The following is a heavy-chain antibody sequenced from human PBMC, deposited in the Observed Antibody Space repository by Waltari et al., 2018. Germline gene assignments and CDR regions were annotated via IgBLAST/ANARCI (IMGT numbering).Heavy chain of an antibody. Sequence: QLQLQESGPGLVKPSETLSLTCTVSGGSISSSSYYWGWIRQPPGTGLEGIGSIYYSGSTYYNPALKSRVTISVDTSKNQFSLKLSSVTAADTAVYYCARHDNGRFPPGDYWGQGTLVTVSS. CDR1: GGSISSSSYY. CDR2: IYYSGST. J-gene: IGHJ4*02. V-gene: IGHV4-39*01. D-gene: IGHD3-3*01. CDR3: ARHDNGRFPPGDY.